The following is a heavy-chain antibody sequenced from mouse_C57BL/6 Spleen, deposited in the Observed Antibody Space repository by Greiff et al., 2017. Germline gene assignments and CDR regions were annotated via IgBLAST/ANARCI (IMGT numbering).Heavy chain of an antibody. V-gene: IGHV5-4*01. D-gene: IGHD1-1*01. J-gene: IGHJ1*03. CDR2: ISDGGSYT. CDR3: ARDYGSSYGYFDG. CDR1: GFTFSSYA. Sequence: EVQLVESGGGLVKPGGSLKLSCAASGFTFSSYAMSWVRQTPEKRLEWVATISDGGSYTYYPDNVKGRFTISRDNAKNNLYLQMSHLKSEDTAMYYCARDYGSSYGYFDGWGTGTTVTVSS.